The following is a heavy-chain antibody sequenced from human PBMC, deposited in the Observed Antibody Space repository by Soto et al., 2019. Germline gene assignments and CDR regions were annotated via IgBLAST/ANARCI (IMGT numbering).Heavy chain of an antibody. J-gene: IGHJ4*02. V-gene: IGHV4-59*08. CDR3: ARHKILEWLSPNFDY. Sequence: SETLSLTCTVSGGSISSYYWSWIRQPPGKGLEWIGYIHYSGSTNYNPSLKSRVTISVDTSKNQFSLKLSSVTAADTAVYYCARHKILEWLSPNFDYWGQGTLVTVSS. CDR2: IHYSGST. D-gene: IGHD3-3*01. CDR1: GGSISSYY.